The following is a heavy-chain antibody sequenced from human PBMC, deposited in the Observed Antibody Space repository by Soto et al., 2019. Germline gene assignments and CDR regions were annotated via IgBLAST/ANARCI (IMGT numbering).Heavy chain of an antibody. CDR3: AKDAVPAAILRGVGYGMDV. CDR1: GFTFSSYG. Sequence: QVHLVESGGGVVQPGRSLRLSCAASGFTFSSYGMHWVRQAPGKGLAWVAVISYDGSNKYYADSVKGRFTISRDNSKNTVYLQMNSLRAEDTAVYYCAKDAVPAAILRGVGYGMDVWGQGTTVTVSS. V-gene: IGHV3-30*18. CDR2: ISYDGSNK. D-gene: IGHD2-2*01. J-gene: IGHJ6*02.